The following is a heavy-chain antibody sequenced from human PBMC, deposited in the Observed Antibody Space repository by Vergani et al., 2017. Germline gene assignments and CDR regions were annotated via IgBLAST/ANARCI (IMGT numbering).Heavy chain of an antibody. V-gene: IGHV3-33*01. CDR2: TWYDGNNK. CDR1: GFTLNQYG. CDR3: ARDFRLLYNRFDP. Sequence: QVQLVESGGGVVQPGRSLGLSCAASGFTLNQYGMPWVRQAPGKGLEWVAVTWYDGNNKQYADSVKGRFTISRDNSKSTMYLQMNSLRDEDTGVYYCARDFRLLYNRFDPWGQGTLVTVSS. J-gene: IGHJ5*02. D-gene: IGHD1-14*01.